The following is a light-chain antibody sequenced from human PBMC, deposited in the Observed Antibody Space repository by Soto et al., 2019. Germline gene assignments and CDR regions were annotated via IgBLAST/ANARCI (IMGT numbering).Light chain of an antibody. CDR1: HSIRHY. CDR2: SAS. Sequence: DIQITQSPPTLSASVGDRVTITCRASHSIRHYLAWYQQMPGKAPKLLIYSASTLQSGVPSRFSGSGSGTEFTLTISSLQPDDFGTYFCQHHNSYSQTFGQGTKVEIK. V-gene: IGKV1-5*01. CDR3: QHHNSYSQT. J-gene: IGKJ1*01.